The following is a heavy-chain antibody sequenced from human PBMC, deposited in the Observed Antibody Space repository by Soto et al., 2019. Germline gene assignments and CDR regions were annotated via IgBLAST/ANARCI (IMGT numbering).Heavy chain of an antibody. V-gene: IGHV4-31*03. CDR2: IYYSGST. Sequence: SETLSLTCTVSGGPISSGGYYWSWIRQHPGKGLEWIGYIYYSGSTYYNPSLKSRVTISVDTSKNQFSLKLSSVTAADTAVYYCARVLWFGELFSWIDYWGQGTLVTVSS. CDR1: GGPISSGGYY. D-gene: IGHD3-10*01. CDR3: ARVLWFGELFSWIDY. J-gene: IGHJ4*02.